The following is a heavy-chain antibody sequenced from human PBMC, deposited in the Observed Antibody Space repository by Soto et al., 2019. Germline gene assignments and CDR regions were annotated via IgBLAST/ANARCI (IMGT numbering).Heavy chain of an antibody. CDR2: INPDNGNT. D-gene: IGHD2-15*01. J-gene: IGHJ5*02. V-gene: IGHV1-3*01. CDR3: ARGIATGQPDP. Sequence: ASVKVSCKASGYTFTRYTMNWVRQAPGQRLEWMGWINPDNGNTKSSQKFQERVIITRDTSASTAYMDLSSLRSEDTAVYYCARGIATGQPDPWGQATLVTVSS. CDR1: GYTFTRYT.